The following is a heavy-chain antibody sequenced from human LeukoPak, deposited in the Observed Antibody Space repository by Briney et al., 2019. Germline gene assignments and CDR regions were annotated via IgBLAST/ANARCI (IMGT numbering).Heavy chain of an antibody. J-gene: IGHJ1*01. CDR1: GYTFTANY. V-gene: IGHV1-2*02. CDR3: ARRQPYCSGGACYH. Sequence: GASVKVSCKTSGYTFTANYIHWVRQAPGQGLEWMGWINPKSGVTNYAQKFQGRVTMTRDTSISTAYMELNSLRSDDTAVYFCARRQPYCSGGACYHWGQGTLVTVSS. CDR2: INPKSGVT. D-gene: IGHD2-15*01.